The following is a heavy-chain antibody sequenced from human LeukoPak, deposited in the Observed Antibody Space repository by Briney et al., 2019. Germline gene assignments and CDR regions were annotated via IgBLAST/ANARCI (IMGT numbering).Heavy chain of an antibody. CDR3: AKDREVVAATIDY. D-gene: IGHD2-15*01. CDR2: ISGSGGST. J-gene: IGHJ4*02. V-gene: IGHV3-23*01. Sequence: PGGSLRLSCAASGFTFSSYAMSWVRQAPGKGLGWVSAISGSGGSTYYADSVKGRFTISKDNSKNTLYLQMNSLRAEDTAVYYCAKDREVVAATIDYWGQGTLVTVSS. CDR1: GFTFSSYA.